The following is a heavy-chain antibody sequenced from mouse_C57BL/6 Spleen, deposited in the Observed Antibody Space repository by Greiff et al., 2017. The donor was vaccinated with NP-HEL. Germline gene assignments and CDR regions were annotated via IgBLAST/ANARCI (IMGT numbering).Heavy chain of an antibody. CDR3: ARGPWDDFDY. Sequence: VQLQQSGPELVKPGASVKISCKASGYSFTGYYMNWVKQSPEKSLEWIGEINPSTGGTTYNQKFKAKATLTVDKSSSTAYMQLKSLTSEDSAVYYCARGPWDDFDYWGEGTTLTVSS. J-gene: IGHJ2*01. CDR1: GYSFTGYY. CDR2: INPSTGGT. V-gene: IGHV1-42*01. D-gene: IGHD4-1*01.